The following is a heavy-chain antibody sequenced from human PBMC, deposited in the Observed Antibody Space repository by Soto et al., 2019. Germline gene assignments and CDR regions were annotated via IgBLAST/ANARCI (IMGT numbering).Heavy chain of an antibody. D-gene: IGHD3-22*01. Sequence: PGGSLRLSCAASGFTFSSYAMHLVRQAPGKGLEWVAFISYDGSNKYYADSVKGRFTISRDNPKNTLYLQMNSLKAEDTAVYYCAKTLHYYDSSGPGYWGQGTLVTVPQ. CDR3: AKTLHYYDSSGPGY. V-gene: IGHV3-30-3*02. J-gene: IGHJ4*02. CDR1: GFTFSSYA. CDR2: ISYDGSNK.